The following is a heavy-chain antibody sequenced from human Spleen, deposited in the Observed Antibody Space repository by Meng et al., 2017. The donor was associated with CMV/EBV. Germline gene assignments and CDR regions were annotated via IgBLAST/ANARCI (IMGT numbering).Heavy chain of an antibody. CDR3: ARGAVKYCDSPTCYRPLVS. J-gene: IGHJ4*02. D-gene: IGHD2-21*01. Sequence: GESLKISCVASGFTFDDYAMHWVRQAPGKGLEWVSIIYSGGSSTYYADSVKGRFTISRENSKNTLYLQMDSLRADDTAVYYCARGAVKYCDSPTCYRPLVSWGQGTLVTVSS. V-gene: IGHV3-23*03. CDR2: IYSGGSST. CDR1: GFTFDDYA.